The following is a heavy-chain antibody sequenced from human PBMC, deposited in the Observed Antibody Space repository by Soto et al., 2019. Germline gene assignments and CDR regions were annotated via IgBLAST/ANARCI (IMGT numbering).Heavy chain of an antibody. D-gene: IGHD3-22*01. CDR2: IYYTGST. Sequence: LSLTCTVSGGSVNTAPYHWSWIRQSPRNGLEWIGNIYYTGSTNYNPSFESRVAISLDTSNNQFSLRLTSLTASDTAVYFCARDHHSYYDTSGYYPYFDFWGQGTLVTVSS. CDR3: ARDHHSYYDTSGYYPYFDF. J-gene: IGHJ4*02. CDR1: GGSVNTAPYH. V-gene: IGHV4-61*01.